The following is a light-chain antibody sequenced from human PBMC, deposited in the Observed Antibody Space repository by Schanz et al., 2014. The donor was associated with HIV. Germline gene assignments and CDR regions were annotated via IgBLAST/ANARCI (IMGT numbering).Light chain of an antibody. CDR3: QQYATSPWT. CDR2: DAS. J-gene: IGKJ1*01. V-gene: IGKV3-20*01. Sequence: EIVLTQSPGTLSLSPGERATLSCRASQSVSNSYLAWYQQKPGQSPRLLIYDASNRATGIPDRFSGRGSGTDFTLTISRLESEDFAVYYCQQYATSPWTFGQGTKVDVK. CDR1: QSVSNSY.